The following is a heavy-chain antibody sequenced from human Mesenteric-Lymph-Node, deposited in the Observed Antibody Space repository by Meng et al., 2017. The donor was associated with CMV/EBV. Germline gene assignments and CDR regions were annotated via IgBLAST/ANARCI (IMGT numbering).Heavy chain of an antibody. J-gene: IGHJ4*02. V-gene: IGHV4-59*01. CDR3: AKSGRLGGFDY. CDR1: GASLSGDY. Sequence: GPLRLSCTVSGASLSGDYWNWIRQLPGKGLEWIGYLSYSGSANYNPSLGSRVTISGDTSKNQFSLKVSSVTAADTAVYYCAKSGRLGGFDYWGQGTLVTVSS. D-gene: IGHD6-6*01. CDR2: LSYSGSA.